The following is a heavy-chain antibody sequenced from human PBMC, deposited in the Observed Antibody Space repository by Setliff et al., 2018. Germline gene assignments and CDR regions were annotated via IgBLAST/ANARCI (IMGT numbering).Heavy chain of an antibody. V-gene: IGHV5-51*01. J-gene: IGHJ4*02. CDR3: ARLTPMADFDY. Sequence: GESLKISCKGSGYTFRNYWIGWVRQMPGKGLEWMGIIYPGDSDTRYSPSFKGQVTISADKSISTAYLQWSSLEASDTAMYYCARLTPMADFDYWGQGTLVTVSS. CDR1: GYTFRNYW. D-gene: IGHD5-18*01. CDR2: IYPGDSDT.